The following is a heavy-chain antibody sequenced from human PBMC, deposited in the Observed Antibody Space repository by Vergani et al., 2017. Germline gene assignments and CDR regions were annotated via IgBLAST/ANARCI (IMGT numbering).Heavy chain of an antibody. V-gene: IGHV3-23*01. CDR3: TTAWGLYYLHGEYFQY. Sequence: EVQLLESGGGLVQPGGSRRPSCAGAGFTFDTYTMAYVRQAPGKGLEWVATISSGGGDIFYADSVKGRFTISRDNSENTLFLQMNSLKDEDTAVYYCTTAWGLYYLHGEYFQYWGRGTLVSVSS. D-gene: IGHD3-10*01. CDR1: GFTFDTYT. CDR2: ISSGGGDI. J-gene: IGHJ1*01.